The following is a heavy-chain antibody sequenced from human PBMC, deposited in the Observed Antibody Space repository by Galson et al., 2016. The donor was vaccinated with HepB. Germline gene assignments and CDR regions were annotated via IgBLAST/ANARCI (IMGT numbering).Heavy chain of an antibody. V-gene: IGHV3-23*01. CDR1: GFSFSSFA. CDR3: GKSFFSGGSIVRFSDY. CDR2: ISGNGVTT. J-gene: IGHJ4*02. D-gene: IGHD3-16*02. Sequence: SLRLSCAASGFSFSSFAMSWVRQAPGQGLEWVSAISGNGVTTYSADSLRGRFTISRDNSRDTVYRQRNALSAGDTAVYYCGKSFFSGGSIVRFSDYWGQGALVTVSP.